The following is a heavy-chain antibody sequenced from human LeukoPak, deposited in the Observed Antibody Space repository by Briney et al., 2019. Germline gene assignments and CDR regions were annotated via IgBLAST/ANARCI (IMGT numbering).Heavy chain of an antibody. CDR1: GYTFTSYD. CDR3: ARRTIAAAGSDFDY. CDR2: MNPNSGNT. V-gene: IGHV1-8*01. Sequence: GASVKVSCKASGYTFTSYDINWVRQATGQGLEWMGWMNPNSGNTGYAQKFQGRVTMTRNTSISTAYIELSSLRSEDTAVYYCARRTIAAAGSDFDYWGQGTLVTVSS. D-gene: IGHD6-13*01. J-gene: IGHJ4*02.